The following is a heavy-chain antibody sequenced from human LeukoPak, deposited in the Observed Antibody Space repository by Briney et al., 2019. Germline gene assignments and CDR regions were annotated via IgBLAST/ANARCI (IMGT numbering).Heavy chain of an antibody. CDR2: ISSNGGST. CDR3: VKDPYSSSWYGDY. CDR1: GFTFSSYA. V-gene: IGHV3-64D*06. D-gene: IGHD6-13*01. Sequence: GGSLRLSCSASGFTFSSYAMHWVRQAPGKGLEYVSAISSNGGSTYYADSVKGRFTISRDNSKNTLYLQMSSLRAEDTAVYYCVKDPYSSSWYGDYWGQGTLVTVSS. J-gene: IGHJ4*02.